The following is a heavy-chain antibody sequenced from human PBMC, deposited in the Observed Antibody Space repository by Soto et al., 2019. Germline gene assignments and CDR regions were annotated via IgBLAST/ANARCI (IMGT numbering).Heavy chain of an antibody. J-gene: IGHJ4*02. CDR3: ARGGYSSSWEFDF. V-gene: IGHV1-8*01. D-gene: IGHD6-6*01. CDR2: VSPHSGST. Sequence: QVQLVQSGAEVKKPGASLRVSCKASGYTFTTYDINWVRQTPGQGLEWMGWVSPHSGSTGFAQKFQGRLTMTTNTTITTAYMDLISLRSADSAVYFCARGGYSSSWEFDFWGQGTLVTVS. CDR1: GYTFTTYD.